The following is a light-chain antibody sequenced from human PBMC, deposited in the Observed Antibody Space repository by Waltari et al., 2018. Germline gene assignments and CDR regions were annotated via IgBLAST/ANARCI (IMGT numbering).Light chain of an antibody. CDR2: RNN. V-gene: IGLV1-47*01. J-gene: IGLJ3*02. Sequence: QSVLTQPPSASGTPGQRVTISCSGSSSNIGSNYVYWYQQLPGTAPKLLIYRNNPRPSGVPDRVSGSKSRTSASLAISGLRSEDEADYYCAAWDDSLSGPVFGGGTKLTVL. CDR3: AAWDDSLSGPV. CDR1: SSNIGSNY.